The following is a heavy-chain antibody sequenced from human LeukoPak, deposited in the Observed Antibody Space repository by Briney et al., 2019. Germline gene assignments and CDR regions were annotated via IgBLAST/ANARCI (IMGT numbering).Heavy chain of an antibody. D-gene: IGHD3-10*01. CDR1: GGSISSGSYD. J-gene: IGHJ4*02. CDR2: IYTSGTS. V-gene: IGHV4-61*09. Sequence: SETLSLTCTVSGGSISSGSYDWYWIRQSAGKGLEWIGHIYTSGTSNYNPSLRSRVTVSVDTSKNQFSLKLTSVTAADTAVYYCTKGRGIWGQGTLVTVSS. CDR3: TKGRGI.